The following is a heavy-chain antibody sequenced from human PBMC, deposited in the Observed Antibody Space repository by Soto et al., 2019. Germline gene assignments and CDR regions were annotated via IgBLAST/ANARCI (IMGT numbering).Heavy chain of an antibody. CDR2: ISYDGSNK. CDR3: ARDQVGGYYSEGYYYGMDV. CDR1: GFTFSSYA. V-gene: IGHV3-30-3*01. Sequence: QAGGSLRLSCAASGFTFSSYAMHWVRQAPGKGLEWVAVISYDGSNKYYADSVKGRFTISRDNSKNTLYLQMNSLRAEDTAVYYCARDQVGGYYSEGYYYGMDVWGQGTTVTVSS. J-gene: IGHJ6*02. D-gene: IGHD3-3*01.